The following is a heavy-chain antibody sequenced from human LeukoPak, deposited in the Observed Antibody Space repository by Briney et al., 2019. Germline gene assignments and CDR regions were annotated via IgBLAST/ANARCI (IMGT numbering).Heavy chain of an antibody. V-gene: IGHV1-46*03. D-gene: IGHD3-10*01. CDR1: GYTFTSYY. Sequence: ASVKVSCKASGYTFTSYYMRWVRQAPGQGLEWMGIINPSGGSTSYAQKFQGRVTMTRDTSTSTVYMELSSLRSKDTAVYYCARGSGSYYNLDAFDIWGQGTMVTVSS. CDR3: ARGSGSYYNLDAFDI. CDR2: INPSGGST. J-gene: IGHJ3*02.